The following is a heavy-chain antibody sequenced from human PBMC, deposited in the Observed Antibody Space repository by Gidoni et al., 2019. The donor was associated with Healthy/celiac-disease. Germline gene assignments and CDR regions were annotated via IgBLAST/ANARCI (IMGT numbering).Heavy chain of an antibody. Sequence: EVQLVESGGGLVQPGRSLRLSCAASGFTFADYAMPWVRQAPGKGLEWVSGISWNSGSIGYADSVKGRFTISRDNAKNSLYLQMNSLRAEDTALYYCAKGWNYYDSSGYSLPDYWGQGTLVTVSS. CDR3: AKGWNYYDSSGYSLPDY. CDR2: ISWNSGSI. J-gene: IGHJ4*02. D-gene: IGHD3-22*01. V-gene: IGHV3-9*01. CDR1: GFTFADYA.